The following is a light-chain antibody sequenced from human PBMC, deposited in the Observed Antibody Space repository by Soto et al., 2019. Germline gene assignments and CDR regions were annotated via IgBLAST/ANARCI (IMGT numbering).Light chain of an antibody. CDR3: AAWDDSLSGVV. Sequence: QSVLTQPPSASVTPGQRVTISCSGSSSNIGSNYVYWYQQLPGTAPKLLIYRNNQRPSGVPDRFSGSKSGTSASLAISGLRSEDETDYYCAAWDDSLSGVVFGGGTNLTVL. CDR1: SSNIGSNY. CDR2: RNN. J-gene: IGLJ2*01. V-gene: IGLV1-47*01.